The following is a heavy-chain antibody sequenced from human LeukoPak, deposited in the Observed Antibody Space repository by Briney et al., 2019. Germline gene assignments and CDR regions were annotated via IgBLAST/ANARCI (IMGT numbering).Heavy chain of an antibody. V-gene: IGHV3-74*01. CDR1: GFTFSDYN. CDR3: ARDWDYGSSDY. D-gene: IGHD3-10*01. Sequence: PGGSLRLSCAASGFTFSDYNMHWVRQAPGKGLVWVSRINSDGSSTSYADSVKGRFTISRDNAKNTLYLQMNSLRAEDTAVYYCARDWDYGSSDYWGQGTLVTVSS. J-gene: IGHJ4*02. CDR2: INSDGSST.